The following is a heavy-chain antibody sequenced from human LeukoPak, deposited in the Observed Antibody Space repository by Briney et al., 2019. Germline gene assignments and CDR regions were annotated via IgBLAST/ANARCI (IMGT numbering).Heavy chain of an antibody. Sequence: PSETLSLTCTVSGGSISSYYWSWIRQPPGKGLKWIGYIYYSGSTNYNPSLKSRVTISVDTSKDQFSLKLSSVTAADTAVYYCARAAYYYDSSGYNFDYWGQGTLVTVSS. V-gene: IGHV4-59*01. CDR3: ARAAYYYDSSGYNFDY. CDR1: GGSISSYY. D-gene: IGHD3-22*01. CDR2: IYYSGST. J-gene: IGHJ4*02.